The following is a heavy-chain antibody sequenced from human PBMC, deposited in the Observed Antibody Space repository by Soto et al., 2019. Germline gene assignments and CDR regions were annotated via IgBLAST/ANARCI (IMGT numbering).Heavy chain of an antibody. Sequence: GSLRLSCAASGFTFNTYGMTWVRQAPGKGLEWVSTVGGSGGGTYYADSVKGRFTISRVNSKNTMYLQMSNLRAEDTAVYFCARIGPYCGGDCYPDFDFWGLGTPVTVSS. V-gene: IGHV3-23*01. J-gene: IGHJ4*02. CDR1: GFTFNTYG. D-gene: IGHD2-21*02. CDR2: VGGSGGGT. CDR3: ARIGPYCGGDCYPDFDF.